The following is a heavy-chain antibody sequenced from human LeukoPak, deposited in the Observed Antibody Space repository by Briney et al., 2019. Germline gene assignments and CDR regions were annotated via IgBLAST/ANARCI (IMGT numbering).Heavy chain of an antibody. D-gene: IGHD3-22*01. V-gene: IGHV3-23*01. CDR2: ISGSGGST. J-gene: IGHJ5*02. Sequence: GGSLRLSCAASGFTFSTYAMSWVRQAPGKGLEWVSAISGSGGSTFFAHSVKGRFTISRDNSKNMLYLQMNSLSPEDTAVYYCAKDGYSDSTGYYAWFDPWGQGALVTVSS. CDR1: GFTFSTYA. CDR3: AKDGYSDSTGYYAWFDP.